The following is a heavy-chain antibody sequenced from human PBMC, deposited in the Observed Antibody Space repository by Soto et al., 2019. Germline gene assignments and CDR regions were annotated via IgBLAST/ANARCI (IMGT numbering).Heavy chain of an antibody. CDR3: ARHHGPTTSENWFDP. D-gene: IGHD5-12*01. J-gene: IGHJ5*02. V-gene: IGHV1-18*01. CDR1: GYTFFTYD. CDR2: ISTYSGDT. Sequence: QVHLVQSGVEVKTPGASVKVSCQASGYTFFTYDICLVRQAPGQGLEWMGWISTYSGDTKYAQKFQGRVTMTTDTSTTTAYLELRSLRSDDTAVYYCARHHGPTTSENWFDPCGQGTLVTVSS.